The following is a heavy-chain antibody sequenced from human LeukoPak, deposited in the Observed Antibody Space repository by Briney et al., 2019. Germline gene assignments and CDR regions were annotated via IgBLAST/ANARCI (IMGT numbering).Heavy chain of an antibody. CDR1: GFTFSSYS. CDR3: TTGIRGD. CDR2: IASKTDGGAT. Sequence: GGSLRLSCAASGFTFSSYSMNWVRQAPGEGLDWVGRIASKTDGGATDYAAPVKGRFTISRDDSKNTLNLQMNSLKTEDTAVYYCTTGIRGDWGQGTLITVSS. V-gene: IGHV3-15*04. D-gene: IGHD3-10*01. J-gene: IGHJ4*02.